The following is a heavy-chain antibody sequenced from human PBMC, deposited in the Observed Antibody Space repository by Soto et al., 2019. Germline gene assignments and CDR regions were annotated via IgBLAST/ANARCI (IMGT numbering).Heavy chain of an antibody. Sequence: SETLSLTCTVSGGSISSYYWSWIRQPPGKGLEWIGYIYYSGSTNYNPSLKSRVTISVDTSKNQFSLKLSSVTAADTAVYYCARHVYDFWSGYLGYWGQGTLVTVSS. CDR1: GGSISSYY. V-gene: IGHV4-59*08. D-gene: IGHD3-3*01. J-gene: IGHJ4*02. CDR2: IYYSGST. CDR3: ARHVYDFWSGYLGY.